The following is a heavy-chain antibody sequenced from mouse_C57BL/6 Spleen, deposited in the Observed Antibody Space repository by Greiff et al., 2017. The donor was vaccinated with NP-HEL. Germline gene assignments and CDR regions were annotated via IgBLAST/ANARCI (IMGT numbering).Heavy chain of an antibody. J-gene: IGHJ3*01. CDR3: ARGGDYDGGWFAY. D-gene: IGHD2-4*01. Sequence: EVKLVESGPGLVKPSQSLSLTCSVTGYSITSGYYWNWIRQFPGNKLEWMGCISYDGSNNYNPSLKNRISITRDTSKNQFFLKLNSVTTEDTATYYCARGGDYDGGWFAYWGQGTLVTVSA. CDR1: GYSITSGYY. V-gene: IGHV3-6*01. CDR2: ISYDGSN.